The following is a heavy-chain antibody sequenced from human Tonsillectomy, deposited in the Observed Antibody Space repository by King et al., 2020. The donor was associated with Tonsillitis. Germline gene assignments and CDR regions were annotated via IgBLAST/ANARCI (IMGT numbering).Heavy chain of an antibody. Sequence: QLVQSGAEVKKPGESLKISCKGSGYTFTRHWIGWVRQMPGKGLEWMGIIYPDDSDTRYSPSFQGQVPISADKSISTAYLQWTSLKASDTAMYYCTIDYSSGLDAFDFWGQGTMVTVSS. CDR1: GYTFTRHW. D-gene: IGHD6-19*01. CDR3: TIDYSSGLDAFDF. CDR2: IYPDDSDT. V-gene: IGHV5-51*01. J-gene: IGHJ3*01.